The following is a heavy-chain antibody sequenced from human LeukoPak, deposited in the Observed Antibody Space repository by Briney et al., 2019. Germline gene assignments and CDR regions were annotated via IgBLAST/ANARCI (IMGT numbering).Heavy chain of an antibody. J-gene: IGHJ5*02. V-gene: IGHV4-59*01. Sequence: SETLSLTCTVSGGSISRDYWSWIRQPPGKGLEWIGYIYYSGSTNYNPSLKSRVTIPVDTSKHQFSLKLSSVTAEDTAVYYCARDYHSNGWFDPWGQGTLVTVPS. CDR3: ARDYHSNGWFDP. CDR1: GGSISRDY. CDR2: IYYSGST. D-gene: IGHD6-19*01.